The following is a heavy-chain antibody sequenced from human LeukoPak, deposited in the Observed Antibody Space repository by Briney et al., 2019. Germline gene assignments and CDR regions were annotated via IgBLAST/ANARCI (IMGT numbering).Heavy chain of an antibody. J-gene: IGHJ5*02. Sequence: ASVKVSCKASGYTFTSYYMHWVRQAPGQGLECMGIINPSGGSTSYAQKFQGRVTMTRDTSTSTVYMELSSLRSEDTAVYYCARDLYSYDSSGYYYGWFDPWGQGTLVTVSS. D-gene: IGHD3-22*01. CDR3: ARDLYSYDSSGYYYGWFDP. CDR1: GYTFTSYY. V-gene: IGHV1-46*03. CDR2: INPSGGST.